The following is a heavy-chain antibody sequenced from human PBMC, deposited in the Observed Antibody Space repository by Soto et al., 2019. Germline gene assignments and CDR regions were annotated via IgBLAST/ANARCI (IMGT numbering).Heavy chain of an antibody. V-gene: IGHV1-46*01. D-gene: IGHD6-13*01. CDR3: AKVLSELVPRYFDT. CDR2: ITPGGGIT. J-gene: IGHJ4*02. Sequence: QVQLVQSGAEVKKPGASVRVSCKASGYTFTTYDIHWVRQAPVLGLEWMGIITPGGGITSYAQKFKGRITMTTDTSTSTVYMELTSLRSEDTAMYYCAKVLSELVPRYFDTWGQGTLVTVSS. CDR1: GYTFTTYD.